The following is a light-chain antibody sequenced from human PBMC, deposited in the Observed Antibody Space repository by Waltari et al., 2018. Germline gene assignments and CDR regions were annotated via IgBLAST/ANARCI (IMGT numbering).Light chain of an antibody. CDR2: KAS. Sequence: DIQMTQSPSTLSASIGDRVTITCRASQSISSWVAWYQQRPGKAPKLLIYKASSLQVGVSSRCGGSGSGTEFTLTISSLQADDFATYYCQQYDTYPYTFGQGTKLDIK. V-gene: IGKV1-5*03. CDR1: QSISSW. J-gene: IGKJ2*01. CDR3: QQYDTYPYT.